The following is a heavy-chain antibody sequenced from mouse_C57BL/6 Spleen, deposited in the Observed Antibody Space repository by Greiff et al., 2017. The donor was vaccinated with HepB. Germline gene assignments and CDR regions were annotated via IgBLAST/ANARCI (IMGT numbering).Heavy chain of an antibody. V-gene: IGHV5-6*01. Sequence: EVQGVESGGDLVKPGGSLKLSCAASGFTFSSYGMSWVRQTPDKRLEWVATISSGGSYTYYPDSVKGRFTISRDNAKNTLYLQMSSLKSEDTAMYYCARHGLTGTFLDYWGQGTSVTVSS. CDR1: GFTFSSYG. CDR3: ARHGLTGTFLDY. J-gene: IGHJ4*01. CDR2: ISSGGSYT. D-gene: IGHD4-1*01.